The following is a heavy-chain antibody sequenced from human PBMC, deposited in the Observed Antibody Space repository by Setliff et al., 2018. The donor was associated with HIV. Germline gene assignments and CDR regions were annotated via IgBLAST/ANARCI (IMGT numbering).Heavy chain of an antibody. CDR3: ARVPAVTRGDWFDP. D-gene: IGHD2-2*01. CDR1: GYTFTDYT. Sequence: ASVKVSCKASGYTFTDYTITWVRRAPGQGLEWMGWISANSGITDYAQKFRGRVTMTTDASTTTAYMEPTDLRSDDTAFYYCARVPAVTRGDWFDPWGQGTLVTVSS. CDR2: ISANSGIT. V-gene: IGHV1-18*01. J-gene: IGHJ5*02.